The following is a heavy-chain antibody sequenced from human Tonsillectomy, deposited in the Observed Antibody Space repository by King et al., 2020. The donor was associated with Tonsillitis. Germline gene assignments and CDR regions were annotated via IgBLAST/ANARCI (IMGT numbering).Heavy chain of an antibody. D-gene: IGHD1-1*01. V-gene: IGHV4-31*03. CDR1: GGSISSPGYY. CDR2: ISYSGNT. J-gene: IGHJ6*03. Sequence: VQLQESGPGLVKPSQTLSLTCTVSGGSISSPGYYWSWIRQHPTKGLEWIGYISYSGNTFYNPSLKSRLTISVDTSKNQFSLKVNSVTAADTAVYYCASTTPPYYYYYMDVWGKGTTVTVSS. CDR3: ASTTPPYYYYYMDV.